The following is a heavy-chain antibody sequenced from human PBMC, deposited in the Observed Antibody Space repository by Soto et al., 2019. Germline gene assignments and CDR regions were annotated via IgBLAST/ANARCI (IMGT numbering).Heavy chain of an antibody. Sequence: ASVKVSCKASRYPFTGSYMHWVRQAPGQGLEWMGWITPNSGGTNYAQKFQGRVTLTRDTSISTAYMELSRLRSDDTAVYYCARETLVVLKVYAKNYWYFDLWRRGTLVTVSS. V-gene: IGHV1-2*02. J-gene: IGHJ2*01. D-gene: IGHD2-8*01. CDR2: ITPNSGGT. CDR3: ARETLVVLKVYAKNYWYFDL. CDR1: RYPFTGSY.